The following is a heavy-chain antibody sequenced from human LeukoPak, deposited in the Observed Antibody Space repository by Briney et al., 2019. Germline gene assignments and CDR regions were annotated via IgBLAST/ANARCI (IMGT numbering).Heavy chain of an antibody. CDR1: GYSISSSYY. CDR3: ARFGGSHRVWFGELLYPANFDY. V-gene: IGHV4-61*01. Sequence: SETLSLTCTVSGYSISSSYYWSWIQQPPGKGLEWIGYIYYSGSTNYNPSLKSRVTISVDTSKNQFSLKLSSVTAADTAVYCCARFGGSHRVWFGELLYPANFDYWGQGTLVTVSS. J-gene: IGHJ4*02. CDR2: IYYSGST. D-gene: IGHD3-10*01.